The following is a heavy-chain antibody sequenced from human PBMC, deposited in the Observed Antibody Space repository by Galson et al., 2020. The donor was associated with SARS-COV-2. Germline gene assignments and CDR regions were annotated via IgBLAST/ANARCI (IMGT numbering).Heavy chain of an antibody. CDR2: ISGDGSYK. D-gene: IGHD1-1*01. CDR1: GLTLKTFG. CDR3: ARAPKGDGYKLYYGMDV. J-gene: IGHJ6*02. V-gene: IGHV3-21*01. Sequence: GGSLRLSCAASGLTLKTFGMNWVRQAPGKGPEWLSGISGDGSYKSYADSVKGRFTISRDNTKNSLFLEMNSLRVEDTAVYYCARAPKGDGYKLYYGMDVWGQGTTVTVSS.